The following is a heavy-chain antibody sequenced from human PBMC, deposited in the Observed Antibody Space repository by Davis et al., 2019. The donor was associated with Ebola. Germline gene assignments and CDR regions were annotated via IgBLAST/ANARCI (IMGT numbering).Heavy chain of an antibody. J-gene: IGHJ4*02. D-gene: IGHD4/OR15-4a*01. CDR1: GGSFSGYY. CDR3: ARDSDGAYYFDY. CDR2: INHSGST. Sequence: SETLSLTCAVYGGSFSGYYWSWIRQPPGKGLEWIGEINHSGSTNYNPSLKSRVTISVDKSKNQFSLKLSSVTAADTAVYYCARDSDGAYYFDYWGQGTLVTVSS. V-gene: IGHV4-34*01.